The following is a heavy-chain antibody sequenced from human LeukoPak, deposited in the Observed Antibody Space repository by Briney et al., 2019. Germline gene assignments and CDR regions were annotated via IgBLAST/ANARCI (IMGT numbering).Heavy chain of an antibody. CDR2: ISGSGDST. CDR1: GFTFSIYA. Sequence: PGGSLRLSCAASGFTFSIYAMTWVRQSPGKGLEWVSSISGSGDSTYYVDSVKGRFTISRDNSKTTLYLQMNSLRVEDMAAYYCAKVGVGYCSGGTCLNWFDPWGQGTLVTVSS. D-gene: IGHD2-15*01. CDR3: AKVGVGYCSGGTCLNWFDP. V-gene: IGHV3-23*01. J-gene: IGHJ5*02.